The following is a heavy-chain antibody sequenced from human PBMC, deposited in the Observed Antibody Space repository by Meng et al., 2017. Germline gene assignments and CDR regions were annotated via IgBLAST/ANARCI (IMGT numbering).Heavy chain of an antibody. CDR3: ARESYSSGPNPTQYFQH. D-gene: IGHD6-19*01. CDR1: GFTFSSYW. CDR2: IKQDGSEK. Sequence: GESLKISCAASGFTFSSYWMSWVRQAPGKGLEWVANIKQDGSEKYYVDSVKGRFTISRDSAKNSLYLQMNSLRAEDTAVYYCARESYSSGPNPTQYFQHWGQGTLVTVSS. J-gene: IGHJ1*01. V-gene: IGHV3-7*01.